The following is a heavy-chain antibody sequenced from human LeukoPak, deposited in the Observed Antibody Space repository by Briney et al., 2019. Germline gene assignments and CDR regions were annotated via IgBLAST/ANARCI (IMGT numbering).Heavy chain of an antibody. CDR2: INPRYDST. J-gene: IGHJ4*02. CDR3: AREEARDGSTGYYFDY. CDR1: GYTFSNYH. Sequence: ASVKVSCKASGYTFSNYHIHWVRQAPGQGIEWMGIINPRYDSTTYAQKFQGRVTMTRDTSTSTVYMELSSLRSEDTAVYYCAREEARDGSTGYYFDYWGQGTLLTVSS. D-gene: IGHD5-24*01. V-gene: IGHV1-46*01.